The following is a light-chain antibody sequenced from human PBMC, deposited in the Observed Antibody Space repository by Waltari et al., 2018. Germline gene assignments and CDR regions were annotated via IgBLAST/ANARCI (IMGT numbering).Light chain of an antibody. J-gene: IGKJ1*01. CDR2: HAS. Sequence: EIVLTQSPGTLSLSPGERANLSCRASQRIGIYLAWYQQRPGQAPRLLMYHASSRATGIPDRFSGSGSGTDFSLTISRLDPEDFAVYYCQKYESLPATFGQGTKVEIK. V-gene: IGKV3-20*01. CDR1: QRIGIY. CDR3: QKYESLPAT.